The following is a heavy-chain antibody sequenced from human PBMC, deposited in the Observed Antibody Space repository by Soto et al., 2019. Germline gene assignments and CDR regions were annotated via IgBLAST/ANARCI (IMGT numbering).Heavy chain of an antibody. Sequence: PWETLSLTCTVSCGSIISYYWSWIRQPPGQGLEWIGYIYYSGSTNYNPSLTSRVTISVDKSKNQSSLKLSSVTAADPAVYYWARTNTAMITGLDYWGQGTLVTVSS. D-gene: IGHD5-18*01. CDR1: CGSIISYY. V-gene: IGHV4-59*01. CDR3: ARTNTAMITGLDY. J-gene: IGHJ4*02. CDR2: IYYSGST.